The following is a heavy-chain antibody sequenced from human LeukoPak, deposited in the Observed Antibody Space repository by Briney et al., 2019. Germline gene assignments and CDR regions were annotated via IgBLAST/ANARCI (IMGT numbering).Heavy chain of an antibody. V-gene: IGHV3-48*03. CDR2: ISSSGSTI. Sequence: GGALRLSCAASGFTFSSYEMKWVRQAPGKGLESVSYISSSGSTIYYADSVKGRLTISRDNAKNSLYLQMNSLRAEDTAVYYCARADAAAASVLDVDYWGQGTLVTVSS. J-gene: IGHJ4*02. CDR1: GFTFSSYE. D-gene: IGHD2-15*01. CDR3: ARADAAAASVLDVDY.